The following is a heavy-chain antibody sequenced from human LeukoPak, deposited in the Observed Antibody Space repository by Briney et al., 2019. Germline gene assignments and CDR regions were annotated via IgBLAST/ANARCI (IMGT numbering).Heavy chain of an antibody. CDR3: ASRVYGLGSFNY. D-gene: IGHD3-10*01. Sequence: SETLSLTCTVSGDSISSTSYYWDWLRQPPGTGLEWIGSIYNSGTTYYNPSLKSRVTISVDTSKNQFSLKVSSVTAADTAVYYCASRVYGLGSFNYWGQGTLVTVSS. CDR2: IYNSGTT. J-gene: IGHJ4*01. V-gene: IGHV4-39*01. CDR1: GDSISSTSYY.